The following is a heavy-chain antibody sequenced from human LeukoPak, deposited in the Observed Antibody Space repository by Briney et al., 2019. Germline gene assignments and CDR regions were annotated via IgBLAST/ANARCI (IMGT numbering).Heavy chain of an antibody. J-gene: IGHJ3*02. CDR1: GGSISSGDYY. V-gene: IGHV4-30-4*08. CDR3: ARDGLDYSDAFDI. Sequence: SETLSLTCTVSGGSISSGDYYWSWIRQPPGKGLEWIGYIYYSGSTYYNPSLKSRVTISVDTSKNQFSLKLSSVTAADTAVYYCARDGLDYSDAFDIWGQGTMVTVSS. CDR2: IYYSGST. D-gene: IGHD4-11*01.